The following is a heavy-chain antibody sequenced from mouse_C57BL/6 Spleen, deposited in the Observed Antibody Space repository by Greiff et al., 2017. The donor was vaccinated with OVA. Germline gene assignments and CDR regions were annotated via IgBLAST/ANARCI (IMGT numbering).Heavy chain of an antibody. J-gene: IGHJ4*01. D-gene: IGHD2-4*01. V-gene: IGHV1-59*01. CDR1: GYTFTSSW. CDR2: IDPSDSYT. CDR3: ARGLIYYDYGGYAMDY. Sequence: VQLQQSGAELVRPGTSVKLSCKASGYTFTSSWMHWVKQRPGQGLEWIGVIDPSDSYTNYNQKFKGKATLTVDTSSSTAYMQLSSLTSEDSAVYYCARGLIYYDYGGYAMDYWGQGTSVTVSS.